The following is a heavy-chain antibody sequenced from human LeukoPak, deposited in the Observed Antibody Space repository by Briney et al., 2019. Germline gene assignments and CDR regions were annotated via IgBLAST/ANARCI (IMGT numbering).Heavy chain of an antibody. V-gene: IGHV3-64*01. CDR2: ISSNGGST. D-gene: IGHD3-10*01. CDR3: ARGRPDYASY. J-gene: IGHJ4*02. CDR1: GFTFSSYA. Sequence: GGSLRLSCAASGFTFSSYAMHWVRQAPGKGLEYVSAISSNGGSTYYANSVKGRFTISRDNSNNTLYLQMGSLRAEDMAVYYCARGRPDYASYWGQGTLVTVSS.